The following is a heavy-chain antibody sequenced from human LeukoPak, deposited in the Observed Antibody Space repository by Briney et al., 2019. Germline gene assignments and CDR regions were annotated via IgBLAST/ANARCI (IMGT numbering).Heavy chain of an antibody. CDR2: IRYDGSNK. V-gene: IGHV3-30*02. CDR1: GFTFSSYG. D-gene: IGHD1-26*01. J-gene: IGHJ6*03. CDR3: ARSLVGATTYYYYYMDV. Sequence: GGSLRLSCAASGFTFSSYGMHWVRQAPGKGLEWVAFIRYDGSNKYYADSVKGRFTISRDNSKNTLYLQMNSLRAEDTAVYYCARSLVGATTYYYYYMDVWGKGTTVTVSS.